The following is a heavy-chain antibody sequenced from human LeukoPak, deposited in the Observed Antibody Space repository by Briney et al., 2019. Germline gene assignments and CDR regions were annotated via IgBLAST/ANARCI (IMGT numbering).Heavy chain of an antibody. CDR2: ITGSGGNT. CDR1: GFTFSSYA. Sequence: GGSLRLSCAASGFTFSSYAMSWVRQAPGKGLEWVSTITGSGGNTYYAESVKGRFTISRDNSKNTLYLQMNSLRAEDTAVYYCAKSFPAAGTFGDYWGQGTLVTVSS. D-gene: IGHD6-13*01. CDR3: AKSFPAAGTFGDY. J-gene: IGHJ4*02. V-gene: IGHV3-23*01.